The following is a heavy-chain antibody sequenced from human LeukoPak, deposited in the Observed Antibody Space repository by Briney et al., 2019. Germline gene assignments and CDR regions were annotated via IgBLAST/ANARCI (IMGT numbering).Heavy chain of an antibody. CDR2: IYRNGRT. J-gene: IGHJ4*02. CDR3: ARHQTGDVDY. CDR1: GYNISSGFY. V-gene: IGHV4-38-2*02. D-gene: IGHD2-2*01. Sequence: SETLSLTCTVSGYNISSGFYWGWIRQSPRKGLEWIANIYRNGRTYHNPSLQSRVTISVDVSKNQFSLKLTSVTAADTVMYFCARHQTGDVDYWGQGILVTVSS.